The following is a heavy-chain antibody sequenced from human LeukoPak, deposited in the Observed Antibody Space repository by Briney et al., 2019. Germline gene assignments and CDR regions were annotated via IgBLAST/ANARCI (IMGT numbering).Heavy chain of an antibody. J-gene: IGHJ4*02. D-gene: IGHD6-13*01. CDR1: GVTVSSNY. CDR2: IYSGGST. CDR3: AKEVGWVIAAAGLGLFDY. V-gene: IGHV3-53*01. Sequence: QPGGSLRLSCAASGVTVSSNYMSWVRQAPGKGLEWVAVIYSGGSTYYADSVKGRFTISRDNSKNTLYLQKNSLGAEDTAVYYCAKEVGWVIAAAGLGLFDYWGQGTLVTVSS.